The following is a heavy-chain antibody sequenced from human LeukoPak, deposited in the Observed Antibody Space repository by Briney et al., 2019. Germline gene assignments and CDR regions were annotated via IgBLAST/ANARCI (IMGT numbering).Heavy chain of an antibody. CDR3: AKEGVSLDY. J-gene: IGHJ4*02. CDR2: ISWNSGSI. D-gene: IGHD3-10*01. V-gene: IGHV3-9*01. Sequence: ESGGSLRLSCAASGFTFSSYWMHWVRQAPGKGLEWVSGISWNSGSIGYADSVKGRFTISRDNAKNSLYLQMNSLRAEDTALYYCAKEGVSLDYWGQGTLVTVSS. CDR1: GFTFSSYW.